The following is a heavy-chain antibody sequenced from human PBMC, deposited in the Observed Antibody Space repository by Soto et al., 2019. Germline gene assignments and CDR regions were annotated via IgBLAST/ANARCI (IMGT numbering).Heavy chain of an antibody. V-gene: IGHV1-18*01. D-gene: IGHD6-6*01. Sequence: ASVKVSCRASGYTFTSYGISWVRQAPGQGLEWMGWISAYNGKTNYAQKLQGRVTMTTDTSTSTAYMELRSLRSDDTAVYYCARGGYSSSSGYYFDYWGQGTLVTFSS. J-gene: IGHJ4*02. CDR2: ISAYNGKT. CDR1: GYTFTSYG. CDR3: ARGGYSSSSGYYFDY.